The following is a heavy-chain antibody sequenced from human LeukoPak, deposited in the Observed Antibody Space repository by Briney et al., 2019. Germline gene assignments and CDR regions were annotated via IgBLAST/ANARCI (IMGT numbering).Heavy chain of an antibody. CDR1: GGSISSGGYY. CDR2: IYYSGST. V-gene: IGHV4-31*03. CDR3: ARDADSSGWYNWFDP. J-gene: IGHJ5*02. D-gene: IGHD6-19*01. Sequence: SQTLSLTCTVSGGSISSGGYYWSWIRQHPGKGLEWIGYIYYSGSTYYNPSLKSRVTISVDTSKNQFSLKLSSVTAADTAVYYCARDADSSGWYNWFDPWGQGTLVTVS.